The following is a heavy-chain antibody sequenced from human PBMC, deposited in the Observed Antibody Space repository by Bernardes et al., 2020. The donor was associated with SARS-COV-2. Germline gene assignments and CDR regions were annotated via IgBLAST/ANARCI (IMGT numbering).Heavy chain of an antibody. CDR3: SKNAKYSSSSMEV. D-gene: IGHD6-6*01. J-gene: IGHJ6*02. CDR1: GGSISSYY. Sequence: SETLSLTCTVSGGSISSYYWSWIRQPPGKGLEWIGYIYYSGSTNYNPSLKSRVTISVDTSKNQFSLKLSSVTAADTAVYYCSKNAKYSSSSMEVWGQGTTVTVS. V-gene: IGHV4-59*12. CDR2: IYYSGST.